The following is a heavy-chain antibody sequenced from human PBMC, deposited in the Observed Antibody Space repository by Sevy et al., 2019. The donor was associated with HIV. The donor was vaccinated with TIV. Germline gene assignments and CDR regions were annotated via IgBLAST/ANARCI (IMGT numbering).Heavy chain of an antibody. Sequence: EESLKISCKGSGYSFTSYWIGWVRQMPGKGLEWMGIIYPGDSDTRYSPSFQGQVTISADKSISTAYLQWSSLKASDTAMYYCARKYYDILTGYYRFDPWGQGTLVTVSS. CDR1: GYSFTSYW. CDR3: ARKYYDILTGYYRFDP. CDR2: IYPGDSDT. V-gene: IGHV5-51*01. J-gene: IGHJ5*02. D-gene: IGHD3-9*01.